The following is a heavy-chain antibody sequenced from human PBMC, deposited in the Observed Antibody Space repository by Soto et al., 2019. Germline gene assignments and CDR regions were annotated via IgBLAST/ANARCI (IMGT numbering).Heavy chain of an antibody. J-gene: IGHJ4*02. Sequence: QITLRESGPALVKPTQTLTLTCTFSGFSLSTNGVAVGWIRQPPGKALEWLALIFWDDDARYSPSLKSRLTIPKDTSKNQVVLIMTNMDPVDTGTYYCTHTSGHSSTGADNWGQGAQVTVSS. CDR1: GFSLSTNGVA. V-gene: IGHV2-5*02. CDR2: IFWDDDA. CDR3: THTSGHSSTGADN. D-gene: IGHD6-19*01.